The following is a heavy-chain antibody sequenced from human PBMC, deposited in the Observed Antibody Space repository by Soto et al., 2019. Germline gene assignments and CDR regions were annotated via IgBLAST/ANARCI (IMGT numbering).Heavy chain of an antibody. CDR1: GGTFSSYA. CDR3: ARDRRELRGFYYYYGMDV. V-gene: IGHV1-69*06. CDR2: TIPIFGTA. Sequence: SVKVSCKASGGTFSSYAISWVRQAPGQGLEWMGGTIPIFGTANYAQKFQGRVTITADKSTSTAYMELSSLRSEDTAVYYCARDRRELRGFYYYYGMDVWGQGTTVTVSS. J-gene: IGHJ6*02. D-gene: IGHD1-7*01.